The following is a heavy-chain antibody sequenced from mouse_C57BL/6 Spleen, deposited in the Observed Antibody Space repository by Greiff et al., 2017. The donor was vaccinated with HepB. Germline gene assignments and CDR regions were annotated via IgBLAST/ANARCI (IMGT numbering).Heavy chain of an antibody. Sequence: VKLLESGPELVKPGASVKISCKASGYAFSSSWMNWVKQRPGKGLEWIGRIYPGDGDTNYNGKFKGKATLTADKSSSTAYMQLSSLTSEDSAVYFCARYEYYGSSYFAYWGQGTLVTVSA. D-gene: IGHD1-1*01. V-gene: IGHV1-82*01. CDR2: IYPGDGDT. J-gene: IGHJ3*01. CDR3: ARYEYYGSSYFAY. CDR1: GYAFSSSW.